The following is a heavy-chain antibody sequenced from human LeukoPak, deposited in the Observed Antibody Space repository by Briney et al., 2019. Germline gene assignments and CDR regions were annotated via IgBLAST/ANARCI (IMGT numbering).Heavy chain of an antibody. CDR3: ARDFYCSSTSCADY. V-gene: IGHV3-30*04. CDR2: ISYDGCNK. D-gene: IGHD2-2*01. Sequence: GGSLRLSCAPSGFTFSSYAMHGVREAPGKGLEWVSVISYDGCNKYYADSVRGRFTISRDNSKNTLYLQMNSLRAEDTAVYYCARDFYCSSTSCADYWGQGTLVTVSS. CDR1: GFTFSSYA. J-gene: IGHJ4*02.